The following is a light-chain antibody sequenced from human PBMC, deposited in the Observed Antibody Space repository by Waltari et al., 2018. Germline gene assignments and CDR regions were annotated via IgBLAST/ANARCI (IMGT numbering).Light chain of an antibody. Sequence: EIVLTQSPGTLSVSPGERVTVSCRASQTITGSWLTWYHQKPGQAPRLLIYGASNRAPGIPDRSSGSGSGTDFTLTISRLEPEDSAVYYCQQYDGSVVTFGGGTKVEIK. J-gene: IGKJ4*01. CDR2: GAS. CDR3: QQYDGSVVT. CDR1: QTITGSW. V-gene: IGKV3-20*01.